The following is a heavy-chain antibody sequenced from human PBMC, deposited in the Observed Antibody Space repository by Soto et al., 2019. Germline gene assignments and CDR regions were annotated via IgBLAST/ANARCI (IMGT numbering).Heavy chain of an antibody. CDR1: GGTFSSYS. J-gene: IGHJ4*02. D-gene: IGHD5-18*01. V-gene: IGHV1-69*02. CDR2: IIPMIGIP. CDR3: ARGSPHLWSLDS. Sequence: QVQLLQSGAEVKKPRSSVTVSCKSSGGTFSSYSFSWVRQAPGQGLEWMGRIIPMIGIPNYAQKFQGRVTITADTSTTTAYMELGSLRSEDTAMYYCARGSPHLWSLDSWGQGALLTVSA.